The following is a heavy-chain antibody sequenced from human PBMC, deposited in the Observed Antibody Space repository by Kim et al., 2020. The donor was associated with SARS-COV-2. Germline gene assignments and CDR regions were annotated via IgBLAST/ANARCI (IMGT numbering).Heavy chain of an antibody. J-gene: IGHJ5*02. CDR1: GFSFDDSA. D-gene: IGHD6-25*01. Sequence: GGSLRLSCATSGFSFDDSAMHWVRQAPGKGREWVSGINYNSGRIGYSDSVKGRFTISRDNAKNSLYLQMNSLRDEDTALYYCTKARLTDSNWFDPWGQGTLVTVSS. CDR3: TKARLTDSNWFDP. CDR2: INYNSGRI. V-gene: IGHV3-9*01.